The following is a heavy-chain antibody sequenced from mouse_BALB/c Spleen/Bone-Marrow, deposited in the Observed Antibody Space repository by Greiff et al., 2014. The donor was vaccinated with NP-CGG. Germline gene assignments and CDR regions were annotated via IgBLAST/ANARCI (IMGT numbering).Heavy chain of an antibody. J-gene: IGHJ2*01. CDR3: SREPSNWGYY. Sequence: VQLQESGAELARPGASVKLSCKTSGYTFTTYWMQWVKQRPGQGLEWIGAIYPGEGDTRYTQKFKGKATLTADKSSSTAYIQLSNLTSEDSAVYYCSREPSNWGYYWGQGTTLTVSS. CDR1: GYTFTTYW. V-gene: IGHV1-87*01. CDR2: IYPGEGDT.